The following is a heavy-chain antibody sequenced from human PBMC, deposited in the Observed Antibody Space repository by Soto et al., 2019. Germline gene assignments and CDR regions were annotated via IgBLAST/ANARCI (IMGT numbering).Heavy chain of an antibody. CDR2: ISSSGSTI. CDR1: GLTFSNYA. D-gene: IGHD2-21*01. V-gene: IGHV3-11*01. CDR3: ACDSILWWRGAFDI. Sequence: GGSLRLSCAASGLTFSNYAMSWVRQAPGKGLEWVSCISSSGSTIYYADSVRGRFTISRDNAKNSLYLQMNSLRAEDTAVYYCACDSILWWRGAFDIWGQGTMVTVSS. J-gene: IGHJ3*02.